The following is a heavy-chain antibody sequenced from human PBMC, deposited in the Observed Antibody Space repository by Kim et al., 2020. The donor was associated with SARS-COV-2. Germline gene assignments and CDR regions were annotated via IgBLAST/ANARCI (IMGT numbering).Heavy chain of an antibody. CDR2: ISSDGGDK. J-gene: IGHJ4*02. D-gene: IGHD3-3*01. CDR1: GFTFSSYA. CDR3: ASARDPHKMFGVADY. Sequence: GGSLRLSCVASGFTFSSYAMHWVRQAPGKGLEWMAVISSDGGDKYYVDSVKGRFTISRDNSKNTLYLQMNSLRGEDTAVYYCASARDPHKMFGVADYWGQGTLVTVSS. V-gene: IGHV3-30*04.